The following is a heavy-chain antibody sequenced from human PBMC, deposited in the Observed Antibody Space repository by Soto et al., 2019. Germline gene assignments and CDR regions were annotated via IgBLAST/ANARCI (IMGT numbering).Heavy chain of an antibody. D-gene: IGHD3-10*02. CDR2: INPKFGDT. CDR1: GYTFTAYY. Sequence: QVQLVQSGAEVKEPGDSVRVSCEASGYTFTAYYIHWVRQAPGQGLEWMGWINPKFGDTTYAQDFQGRVSMTRDMAISTVYMELSILTSDDTAISYCARNMDYYYGRGSGNGHGVWGQGTTVTVFS. V-gene: IGHV1-2*02. J-gene: IGHJ6*02. CDR3: ARNMDYYYGRGSGNGHGV.